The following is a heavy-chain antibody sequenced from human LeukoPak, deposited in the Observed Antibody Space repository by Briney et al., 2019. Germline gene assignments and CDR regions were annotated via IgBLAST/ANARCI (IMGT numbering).Heavy chain of an antibody. Sequence: SETLSLTCTVSGVSINTYFWSWIRQPPGKGLEWIGSIYYSGNTYYNPSLKSRVTISVDTSKNQFSLKLSSVTAADTAVYYCARLFSSSWYRGAFDLWGQGTMVTVSS. D-gene: IGHD6-13*01. CDR2: IYYSGNT. J-gene: IGHJ3*01. CDR3: ARLFSSSWYRGAFDL. CDR1: GVSINTYF. V-gene: IGHV4-59*05.